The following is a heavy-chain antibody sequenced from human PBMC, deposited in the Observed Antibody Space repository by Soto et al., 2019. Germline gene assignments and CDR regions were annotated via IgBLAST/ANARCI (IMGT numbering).Heavy chain of an antibody. D-gene: IGHD2-15*01. CDR2: INSDGSST. Sequence: GGSLRLSCAASGFTFSSYWMHWVRQAPGKGLVWVSRINSDGSSTSYADSVKGRFTISRDNAKNTLYLQMNSLRAEDTAVYYCARGFEDKSLNRSYRSYWGQGTLVTVSS. J-gene: IGHJ4*02. CDR1: GFTFSSYW. CDR3: ARGFEDKSLNRSYRSY. V-gene: IGHV3-74*01.